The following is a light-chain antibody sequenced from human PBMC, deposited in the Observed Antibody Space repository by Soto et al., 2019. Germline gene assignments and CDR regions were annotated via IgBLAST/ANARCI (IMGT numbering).Light chain of an antibody. J-gene: IGLJ2*01. V-gene: IGLV2-8*01. Sequence: QSALTQPPSASGSPGQSVTISCTGTSSDVGGYNYVSWYQQHPGKAPKLMIYEVSTRPSGVPDPFSGSNSVNTAPLTVSGPLADDEGDFYCISSSGQNNLVFVGGTKLTVL. CDR3: ISSSGQNNLV. CDR2: EVS. CDR1: SSDVGGYNY.